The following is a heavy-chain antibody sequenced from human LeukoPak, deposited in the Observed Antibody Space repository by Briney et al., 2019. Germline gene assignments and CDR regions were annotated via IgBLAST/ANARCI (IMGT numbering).Heavy chain of an antibody. CDR2: IWYDGSDI. V-gene: IGHV3-33*01. D-gene: IGHD3-10*01. CDR3: ARDLSMVRGPLDY. J-gene: IGHJ4*02. CDR1: GFIFSTYG. Sequence: GRSLRLSCAASGFIFSTYGMHWVRQAPGKGLEWVAVIWYDGSDIYYADSVKGRFTISRDNSKNTLYLQVNSLRAEDTAVYYCARDLSMVRGPLDYWGQGTLVTVS.